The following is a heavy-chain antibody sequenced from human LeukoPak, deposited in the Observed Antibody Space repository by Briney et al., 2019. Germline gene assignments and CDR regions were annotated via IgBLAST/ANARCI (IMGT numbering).Heavy chain of an antibody. CDR1: GFPFTSHW. V-gene: IGHV3-53*01. CDR3: ASETYDSSGYYLDY. CDR2: IYSGGST. D-gene: IGHD3-22*01. J-gene: IGHJ4*02. Sequence: GGSLRLSCAASGFPFTSHWLSWFRQSPGKGLEWVSVIYSGGSTYYADSVKGRFTISRDNSKNTLYLQMNSLRAEDTAVYYCASETYDSSGYYLDYWGQGTLVTVSS.